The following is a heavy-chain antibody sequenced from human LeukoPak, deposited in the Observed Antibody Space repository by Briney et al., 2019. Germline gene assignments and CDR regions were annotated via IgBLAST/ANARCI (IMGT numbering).Heavy chain of an antibody. CDR3: ARVRRGDYGDYWYFDL. V-gene: IGHV4-59*01. CDR1: GGSISSYY. D-gene: IGHD4-17*01. J-gene: IGHJ2*01. CDR2: IYYSGGT. Sequence: PSETLSLTCTVSGGSISSYYWSWIRQPPGKGLEWIGYIYYSGGTNYNPSLKSRVTISVDTSKNQFSLKLSPVTAADTAVYYCARVRRGDYGDYWYFDLWGRGTLVTVSS.